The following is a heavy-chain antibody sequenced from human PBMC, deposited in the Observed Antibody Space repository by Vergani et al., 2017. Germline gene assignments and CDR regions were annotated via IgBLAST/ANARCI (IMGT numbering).Heavy chain of an antibody. D-gene: IGHD3-22*01. J-gene: IGHJ3*02. Sequence: QVQLQQWGAGLLKPSETLSLTCAVYGGSFSGYYWSWIRQPPGKGLEWSGEIKHSGSTNYNPSLKSRVTISVDTAKNQFSLKLSSVTAADTAVYYCARLAPYYYDSSGYYAFDIWGQGTMVTGSS. V-gene: IGHV4-34*01. CDR2: IKHSGST. CDR3: ARLAPYYYDSSGYYAFDI. CDR1: GGSFSGYY.